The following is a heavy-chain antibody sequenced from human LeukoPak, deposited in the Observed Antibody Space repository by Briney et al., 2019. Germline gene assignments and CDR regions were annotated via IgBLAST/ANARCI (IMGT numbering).Heavy chain of an antibody. Sequence: SETLSLTCAVYGGSFSGYYWSWIRQPPGKGLEWIGDINHSGSTNYNPSLKSRVTISVDTSKNQFSLKLSSVTAADTAVYYCARGTTVVTQNYFDYWGQGTLVTVSS. V-gene: IGHV4-34*01. CDR2: INHSGST. CDR1: GGSFSGYY. D-gene: IGHD4-23*01. J-gene: IGHJ4*02. CDR3: ARGTTVVTQNYFDY.